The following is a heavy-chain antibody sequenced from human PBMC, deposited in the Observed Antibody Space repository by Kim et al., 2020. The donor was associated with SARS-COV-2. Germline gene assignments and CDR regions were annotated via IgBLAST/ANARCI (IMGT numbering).Heavy chain of an antibody. J-gene: IGHJ4*02. CDR2: ISSSGTSI. CDR3: ARVYYYDSSAYYPNRDY. Sequence: GGSLRLSCAASGFSFSSYEMNWVRQAPGKGLEWVSYISSSGTSIYYADSVKGRFTISRDNAKNSLYLQMNSLRAEDTAIYYCARVYYYDSSAYYPNRDYWGQGTLVTVSS. D-gene: IGHD3-22*01. CDR1: GFSFSSYE. V-gene: IGHV3-48*03.